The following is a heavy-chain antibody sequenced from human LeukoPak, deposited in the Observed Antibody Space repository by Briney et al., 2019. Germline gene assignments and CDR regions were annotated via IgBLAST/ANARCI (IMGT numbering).Heavy chain of an antibody. CDR3: ARVSYGSQRYFDY. D-gene: IGHD3-10*01. CDR2: IYYSGSI. CDR1: GGSISSYY. J-gene: IGHJ4*02. V-gene: IGHV4-59*08. Sequence: PSQTLSLTCTVPGGSISSYYWSWIRQPPGKGLEWIGYIYYSGSINYNPSLKSRVTISVDTSKNQFSLKLSSVTAADTAVYYCARVSYGSQRYFDYWGQGTLVTVSS.